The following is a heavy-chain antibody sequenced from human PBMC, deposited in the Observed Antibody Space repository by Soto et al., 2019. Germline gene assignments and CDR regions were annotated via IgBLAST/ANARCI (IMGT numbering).Heavy chain of an antibody. Sequence: QVQLVQSGAEVNKPGSSVKVSCKASGGTFSSYTISWVRQAPGQGLEWMGRIIPIRGIANYEQKIKGRVTITADKSTSTAYMELSSLRSEDTAVYYCARGGGDCYTWGEFDYWGQGNMVTVSS. CDR2: IIPIRGIA. CDR1: GGTFSSYT. D-gene: IGHD2-21*01. V-gene: IGHV1-69*02. CDR3: ARGGGDCYTWGEFDY. J-gene: IGHJ4*02.